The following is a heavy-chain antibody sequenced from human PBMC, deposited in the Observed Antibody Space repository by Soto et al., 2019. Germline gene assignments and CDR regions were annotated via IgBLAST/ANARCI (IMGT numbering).Heavy chain of an antibody. V-gene: IGHV3-33*01. J-gene: IGHJ5*02. CDR1: GFTVSNCG. CDR3: ARDLSPTLDDYIRPNSFDP. D-gene: IGHD4-4*01. Sequence: GGSLLLSFAASGFTVSNCGMHSVRQAPGKGLDTVAVILYDGSTKNYEEYLKGPFTITKENSKNMLYLQMNSLRAEDTAVYYSARDLSPTLDDYIRPNSFDPWGEGTLGTASS. CDR2: ILYDGSTK.